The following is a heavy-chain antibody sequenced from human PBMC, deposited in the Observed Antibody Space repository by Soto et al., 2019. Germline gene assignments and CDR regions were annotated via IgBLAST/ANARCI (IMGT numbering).Heavy chain of an antibody. CDR3: ARVPDV. CDR2: IYHSGST. CDR1: GGSISSGGYS. V-gene: IGHV4-30-2*01. Sequence: QLPLQESGSGLVKPSQTLSLTCAVSGGSISSGGYSWSWMRQPPGKGLGWIGYIYHSGSTYYNPSPXTGXTTSVDRSKNQFSLKLSSVTAAATAVYYCARVPDVWGQGTTVTVSS. J-gene: IGHJ6*02.